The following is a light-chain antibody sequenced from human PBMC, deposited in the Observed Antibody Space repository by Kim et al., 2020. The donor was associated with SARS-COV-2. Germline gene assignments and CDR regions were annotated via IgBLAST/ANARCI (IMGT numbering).Light chain of an antibody. J-gene: IGKJ4*01. CDR3: QQYNNWPLT. CDR2: AVS. V-gene: IGKV3-15*01. Sequence: VSPGERATVSCRASQSVSSNVAWYQQKPGQAPSLLIYAVSTRATAIPARFSGSASGTDFTLTISSLQSEDFAIYYCQQYNNWPLTFGGGTKVDIK. CDR1: QSVSSN.